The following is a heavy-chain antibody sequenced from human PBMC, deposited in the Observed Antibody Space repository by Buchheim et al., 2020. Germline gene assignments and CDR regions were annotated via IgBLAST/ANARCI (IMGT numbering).Heavy chain of an antibody. Sequence: QVQLVQSGAEVKKPGASVKVSCKASGYTFTSYAMHWVRQAPGQRLEWMGWINAGNGNTKYSQKFKGRVTITRDTSASTAYMELSSLRSEDTAVYYCARVVVGYSYGSPPGYWGQGTL. J-gene: IGHJ4*02. D-gene: IGHD5-18*01. V-gene: IGHV1-3*01. CDR1: GYTFTSYA. CDR2: INAGNGNT. CDR3: ARVVVGYSYGSPPGY.